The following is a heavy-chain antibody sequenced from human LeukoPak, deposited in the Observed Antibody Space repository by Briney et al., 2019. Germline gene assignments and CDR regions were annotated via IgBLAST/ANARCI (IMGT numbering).Heavy chain of an antibody. CDR3: ARVDYYDSSGYYNHLSFQH. CDR2: IYYSGGT. Sequence: SETLSLTCTVSGGSISSYYWGWIRQPPGKGLEWIGYIYYSGGTNYNPSLKSRVTISVDTSKNQFSLKLSSVTAADTAVYYCARVDYYDSSGYYNHLSFQHWGQGTLVTVSS. V-gene: IGHV4-59*01. CDR1: GGSISSYY. D-gene: IGHD3-22*01. J-gene: IGHJ1*01.